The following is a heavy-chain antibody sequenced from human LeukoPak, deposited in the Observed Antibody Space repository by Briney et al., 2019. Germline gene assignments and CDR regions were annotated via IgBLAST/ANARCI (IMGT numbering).Heavy chain of an antibody. D-gene: IGHD6-6*01. CDR3: ARVSFYSSSSSY. CDR2: INPNSGGT. V-gene: IGHV1-2*06. Sequence: ASVKVSCKASGYTFTGYYMHWVRQAPGQGLEWMGRINPNSGGTNYAQQFQGRVTMTRDTSISTAYMELSRLRSDDTAVYYCARVSFYSSSSSYWGQGTLVTVSS. CDR1: GYTFTGYY. J-gene: IGHJ4*02.